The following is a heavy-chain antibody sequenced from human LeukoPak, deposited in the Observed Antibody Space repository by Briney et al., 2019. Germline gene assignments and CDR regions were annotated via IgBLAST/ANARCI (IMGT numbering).Heavy chain of an antibody. V-gene: IGHV1-46*01. CDR2: INPSGGST. D-gene: IGHD3-3*02. Sequence: ASVKVSCKASGYTFTSYYMHWVRQAPGQGLEWMGIINPSGGSTSYAQRFQGRVTMTRDTSTSTVYMELSSLRSEDTAVYYCARSIRRGRVDYWGQGTLVTVSS. CDR3: ARSIRRGRVDY. CDR1: GYTFTSYY. J-gene: IGHJ4*02.